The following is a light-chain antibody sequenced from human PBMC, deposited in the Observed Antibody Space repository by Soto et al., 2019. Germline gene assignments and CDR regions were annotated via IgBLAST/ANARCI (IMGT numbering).Light chain of an antibody. J-gene: IGLJ1*01. CDR2: AVN. CDR3: CSFAGSGTFYV. Sequence: QSVLAQPASVSWSPGQSITISCTGTSSDVGSYNLVYWYQQHPGKAPKLMIYAVNKRPSGISSRFSGSKSGNTASLTISGLQAEDEADYYCCSFAGSGTFYVLGTGTKVTVL. V-gene: IGLV2-23*02. CDR1: SSDVGSYNL.